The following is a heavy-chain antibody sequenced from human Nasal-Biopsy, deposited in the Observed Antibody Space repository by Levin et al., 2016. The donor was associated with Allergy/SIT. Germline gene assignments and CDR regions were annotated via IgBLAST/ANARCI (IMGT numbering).Heavy chain of an antibody. D-gene: IGHD2-15*01. J-gene: IGHJ4*02. CDR1: GFSFNNYA. Sequence: GGSLRLSCAASGFSFNNYAMHWVRQAPGKGLEWLAFISYGGSIQYYADSVKGRFTISRDNSKNTLFLQMNSLRAEDTALYYCARGGTCSGASCQDYWGQGTLVTVSS. CDR3: ARGGTCSGASCQDY. CDR2: ISYGGSIQ. V-gene: IGHV3-30-3*01.